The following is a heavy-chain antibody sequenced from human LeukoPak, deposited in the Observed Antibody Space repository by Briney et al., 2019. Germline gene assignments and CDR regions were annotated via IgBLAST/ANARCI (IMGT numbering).Heavy chain of an antibody. D-gene: IGHD6-19*01. V-gene: IGHV3-21*01. CDR2: ISSSSYI. CDR1: GFTFSSYS. Sequence: GGSLRLSCAASGFTFSSYSMNWVRQAPGKGLGWVSSISSSSYIYYADSVKGRFTISRDNAKNSLYLQMNSLRAEDTAVCYCARVKYSSGWANYFDYWGQGTLVTVSS. CDR3: ARVKYSSGWANYFDY. J-gene: IGHJ4*02.